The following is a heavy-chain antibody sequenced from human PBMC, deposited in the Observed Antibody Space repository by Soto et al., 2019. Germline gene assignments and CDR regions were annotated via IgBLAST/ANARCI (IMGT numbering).Heavy chain of an antibody. Sequence: SETLSLTCTVSGGSIRSSSYFWGWIRQPPGKGLEWIGSIYYSGSTYYNPSLKSRVTISVDTSKNQVSLKLSSVTAADTAVYYCARLQGIFLGYCSGGSCYGPGYFDYWGQGTLVTVSS. CDR1: GGSIRSSSYF. D-gene: IGHD2-15*01. CDR3: ARLQGIFLGYCSGGSCYGPGYFDY. V-gene: IGHV4-39*01. J-gene: IGHJ4*02. CDR2: IYYSGST.